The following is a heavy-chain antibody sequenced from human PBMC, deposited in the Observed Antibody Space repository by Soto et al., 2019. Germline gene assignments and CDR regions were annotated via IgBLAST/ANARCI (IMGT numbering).Heavy chain of an antibody. CDR1: GFTFSSYG. V-gene: IGHV3-33*01. CDR2: IWYDGSNK. CDR3: ARDLIVLVPAATYETYVYYGMDV. J-gene: IGHJ6*02. D-gene: IGHD2-2*01. Sequence: GGSLRLSCAASGFTFSSYGMHWVRQAPGKGLEWVAVIWYDGSNKYYADSVKGRFTISRDNSKNTLYLQMNSLRAEDTAVYYCARDLIVLVPAATYETYVYYGMDVRAQRTTVTVSS.